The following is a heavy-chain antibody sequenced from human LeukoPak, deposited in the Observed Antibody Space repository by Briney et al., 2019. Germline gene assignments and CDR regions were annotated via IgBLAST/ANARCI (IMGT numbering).Heavy chain of an antibody. CDR1: GGSISSGCYY. CDR2: IYHSGST. CDR3: ARYIRYFDL. V-gene: IGHV4-30-2*01. J-gene: IGHJ2*01. Sequence: PSETLSLTCTVSGGSISSGCYYWSWIRQPPGKGLEWIGYIYHSGSTYYNPSLKSRVTISVDTSKNQFSLKLTSVTAADTAVYYCARYIRYFDLWGRGTLVTVSS.